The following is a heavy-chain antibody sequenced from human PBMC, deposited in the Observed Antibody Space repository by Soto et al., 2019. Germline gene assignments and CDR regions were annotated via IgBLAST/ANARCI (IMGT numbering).Heavy chain of an antibody. CDR3: AREENCSDGICYSEYFQR. J-gene: IGHJ1*01. D-gene: IGHD2-15*01. Sequence: GASVKVSCKASGYIFTAYSMHWVRQAPGQGLEWMGVLNPSGGSTNYAQKFQGRITMTRDTSTSTVYMDLSSLTSEDTAVYYCAREENCSDGICYSEYFQRWGQGTLVTVSS. V-gene: IGHV1-46*01. CDR1: GYIFTAYS. CDR2: LNPSGGST.